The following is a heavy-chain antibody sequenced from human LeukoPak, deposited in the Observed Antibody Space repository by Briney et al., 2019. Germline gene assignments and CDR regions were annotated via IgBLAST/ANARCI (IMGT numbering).Heavy chain of an antibody. Sequence: SETLSLTCTVSGGSISSSSYYWGWIRQPAGKGLEWIGRIYTSGSTNYNPSLKSRVTISVDTSKNQFSLKLSSVTAADTAVDYCARGGSGWNYYYYYMDVWGKGTTVTISS. J-gene: IGHJ6*03. D-gene: IGHD6-19*01. CDR3: ARGGSGWNYYYYYMDV. CDR1: GGSISSSSYY. V-gene: IGHV4-61*02. CDR2: IYTSGST.